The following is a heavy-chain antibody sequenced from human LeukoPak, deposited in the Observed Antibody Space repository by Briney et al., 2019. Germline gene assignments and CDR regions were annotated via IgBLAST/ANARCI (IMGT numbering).Heavy chain of an antibody. Sequence: SETLSLTCTVSGGSISSYYWSWIRQPPGRGLEWIGYIYYSGNTNYNPSLKSRVTISVDTSENQFSLKLSSVTAADTAVYYCARLTGDYYYYYMDVWGKGTTVTISS. D-gene: IGHD7-27*01. V-gene: IGHV4-59*01. J-gene: IGHJ6*03. CDR1: GGSISSYY. CDR2: IYYSGNT. CDR3: ARLTGDYYYYYMDV.